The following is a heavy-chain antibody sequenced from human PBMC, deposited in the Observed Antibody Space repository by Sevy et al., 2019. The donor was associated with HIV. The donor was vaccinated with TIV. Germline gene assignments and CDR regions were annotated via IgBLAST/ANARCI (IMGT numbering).Heavy chain of an antibody. CDR2: IIPIFGTA. D-gene: IGHD2-15*01. CDR3: ARPGVRDGGNPSDLGY. V-gene: IGHV1-69*13. J-gene: IGHJ4*02. CDR1: GGTFSSYA. Sequence: ASVKVSCKASGGTFSSYAISWVRQAPGQWLEWMGGIIPIFGTANYAQKFQGRVTITADESTSTAYMELSSLRSEDTAVYYCARPGVRDGGNPSDLGYWGQGTLVTVSS.